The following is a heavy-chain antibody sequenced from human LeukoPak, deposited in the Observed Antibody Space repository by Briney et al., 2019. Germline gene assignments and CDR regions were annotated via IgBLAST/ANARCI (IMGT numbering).Heavy chain of an antibody. CDR1: GDSVSSSRYY. CDR3: ASLGTLRS. V-gene: IGHV4-39*01. CDR2: VSYSGTN. Sequence: SETLSLTRTVSGDSVSSSRYYWGWIRQPPGKGLEWIGSVSYSGTNYNNPSLKSRVTISVDTSKNQFSVKLTSVTAADTAMYYCASLGTLRSWGQGILVTVSS. J-gene: IGHJ5*02. D-gene: IGHD7-27*01.